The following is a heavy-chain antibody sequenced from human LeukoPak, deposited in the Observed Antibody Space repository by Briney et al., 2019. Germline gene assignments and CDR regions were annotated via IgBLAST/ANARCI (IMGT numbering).Heavy chain of an antibody. D-gene: IGHD6-13*01. CDR2: INHSGST. J-gene: IGHJ5*02. CDR3: TRGRAYTSSWYEAWFDP. CDR1: GGSFSGYY. Sequence: KPSETLSLTCAVYGGSFSGYYWSWIRQPPGKGLEWIWDINHSGSTKYNPSLKSRVTISVHTSKNQCSLKLSSVTAADTAVYYCTRGRAYTSSWYEAWFDPWGQGTLVTVSS. V-gene: IGHV4-34*01.